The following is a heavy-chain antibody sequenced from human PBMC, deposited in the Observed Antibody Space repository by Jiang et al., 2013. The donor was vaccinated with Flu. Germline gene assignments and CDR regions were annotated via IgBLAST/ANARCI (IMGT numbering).Heavy chain of an antibody. CDR3: AGDDYGDSGAFDV. V-gene: IGHV4-31*03. Sequence: QTLSLTCTVSGGSISSGGYYWSWIRQHPGKALDWIGSIYYSGSTYYNPSLKSRVTISVDTSKNQFSLNLSSLTAADTAVYYCAGDDYGDSGAFDVWGQGTMVTVSS. D-gene: IGHD4-17*01. J-gene: IGHJ3*01. CDR2: IYYSGST. CDR1: GGSISSGGYY.